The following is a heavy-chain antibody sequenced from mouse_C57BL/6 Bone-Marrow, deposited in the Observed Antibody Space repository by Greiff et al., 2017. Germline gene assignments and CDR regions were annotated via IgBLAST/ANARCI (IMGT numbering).Heavy chain of an antibody. CDR2: IYPRSGNT. CDR1: GYTFTSYG. V-gene: IGHV1-81*01. D-gene: IGHD1-1*01. J-gene: IGHJ2*01. CDR3: ARGGPITTVVEYYFDY. Sequence: QVQLQQSGAELARPGASVQLSCTASGYTFTSYGISWVKQRTGQGLEWIGEIYPRSGNTYYNEKFTGKATLTADKSSSTAYMELRSLTSEDSTVYFCARGGPITTVVEYYFDYWGQGTTLTVSS.